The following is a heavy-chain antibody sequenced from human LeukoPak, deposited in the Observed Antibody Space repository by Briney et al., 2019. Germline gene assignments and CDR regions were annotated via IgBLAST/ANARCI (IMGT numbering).Heavy chain of an antibody. CDR2: ISSSSSYI. CDR1: GFTFSSYS. Sequence: PGGSLRLSCAASGFTFSSYSMNWVRQAPGKGLEWVSSISSSSSYIYYADSVKGRFTISRDNAKNSLYLQMNSLRAEDTAVYYCARASGQWLVSYGMDVWGQGTTVTVSS. CDR3: ARASGQWLVSYGMDV. D-gene: IGHD6-19*01. J-gene: IGHJ6*02. V-gene: IGHV3-21*01.